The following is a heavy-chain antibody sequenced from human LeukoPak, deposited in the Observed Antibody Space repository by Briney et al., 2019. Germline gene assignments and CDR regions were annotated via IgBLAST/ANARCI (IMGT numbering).Heavy chain of an antibody. CDR3: ARDHVMRERPGRYYYGMDV. V-gene: IGHV3-30*03. J-gene: IGHJ6*02. D-gene: IGHD1-1*01. CDR1: GFTFSRYG. CDR2: ISYDGSNE. Sequence: GGSLRLSCAASGFTFSRYGMHWVRQAPGKGLEWVAVISYDGSNEYYADSVKGRFTISRDNSKNTLYLQMNSLRAEDTAVYYCARDHVMRERPGRYYYGMDVWGQGTTVTVSS.